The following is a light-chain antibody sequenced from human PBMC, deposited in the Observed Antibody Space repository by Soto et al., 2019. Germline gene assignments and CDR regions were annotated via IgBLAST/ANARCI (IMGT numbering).Light chain of an antibody. CDR1: SSDIGAYNY. CDR2: DVS. J-gene: IGLJ2*01. CDR3: CSYAGSYPVV. V-gene: IGLV2-11*01. Sequence: QSALTQPRSVSGSPGQSVNISCTGTSSDIGAYNYVSWYQHYPGKAPKIMINDVSNRPSGVPDRFSGSKSGNTASLTISGLQAEDEADYYCCSYAGSYPVVFGGGTKLTVL.